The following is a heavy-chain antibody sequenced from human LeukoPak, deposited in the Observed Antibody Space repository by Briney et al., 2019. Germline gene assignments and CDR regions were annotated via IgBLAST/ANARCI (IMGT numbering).Heavy chain of an antibody. V-gene: IGHV4-39*01. CDR3: ASPGDYYYDSSGYYSVY. D-gene: IGHD3-22*01. CDR1: GGSISSSSYY. Sequence: PSETLSLTCTVSGGSISSSSYYWGWIRQPPGKGLEWIGSIYYSGSTYYNPSLKSRVTISVDTSKNQFSLKLSSVTAADTAVYYCASPGDYYYDSSGYYSVYWGQGTLVTVSS. CDR2: IYYSGST. J-gene: IGHJ4*02.